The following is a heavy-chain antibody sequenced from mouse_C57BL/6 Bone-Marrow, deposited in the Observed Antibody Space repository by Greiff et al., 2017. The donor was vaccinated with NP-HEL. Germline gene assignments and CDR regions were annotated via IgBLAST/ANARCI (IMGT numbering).Heavy chain of an antibody. CDR3: ARYDYGSSLAWFAY. CDR1: GFTFTDYY. V-gene: IGHV7-3*01. D-gene: IGHD1-1*01. J-gene: IGHJ3*01. Sequence: EVQLVESGGGLVQPGGSLSLSCAASGFTFTDYYMSWVRQPPGKALEWLGFIRNKANGYTTEYSASVKGRFTISRDNSQSILYLQMNALRAEDSATYYCARYDYGSSLAWFAYWGQGTLVTVSA. CDR2: IRNKANGYTT.